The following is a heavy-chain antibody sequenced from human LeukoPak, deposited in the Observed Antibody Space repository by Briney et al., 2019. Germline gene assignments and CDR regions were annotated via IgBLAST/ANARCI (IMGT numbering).Heavy chain of an antibody. CDR2: ISYDGSNK. J-gene: IGHJ4*02. CDR1: GFTFSSYG. D-gene: IGHD6-19*01. V-gene: IGHV3-30*18. CDR3: AKGTSGWSI. Sequence: GGSLRLSCAASGFTFSSYGMHWVRQAPGKGLEWVAVISYDGSNKYYADSVKGRFTISRDNSKNTLYLQMNSLRAEDTAVYYCAKGTSGWSIWGQGTLVTVSS.